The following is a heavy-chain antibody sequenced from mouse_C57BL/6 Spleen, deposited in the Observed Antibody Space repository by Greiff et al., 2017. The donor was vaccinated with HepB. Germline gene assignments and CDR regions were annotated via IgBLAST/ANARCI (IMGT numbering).Heavy chain of an antibody. Sequence: VQLQQSGAELARPGASVKLSCKASGYTFTSYGISWVKQRTGQGLEWIGEIYPRSGNTYYNEKFRGKAKLTADKSSSTAYMELRSLTSEDSAVYFCAEGNGGYAMDYWGQGTSVTVSS. CDR1: GYTFTSYG. CDR3: AEGNGGYAMDY. J-gene: IGHJ4*01. CDR2: IYPRSGNT. D-gene: IGHD2-1*01. V-gene: IGHV1-81*01.